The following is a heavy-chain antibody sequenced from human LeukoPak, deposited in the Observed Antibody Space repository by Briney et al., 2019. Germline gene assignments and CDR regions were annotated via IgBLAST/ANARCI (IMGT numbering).Heavy chain of an antibody. J-gene: IGHJ4*02. CDR1: GFTFSSYA. V-gene: IGHV3-48*04. Sequence: QSGGSLRLSCAASGFTFSSYAMHWVRQAPGKGLEWVSYISSSGSTIYYADSVKGRFTISRDNAKNSLYLQMNSLRAEDTAVYYCARGDRTSGGKHIDYWGQGTLVTVSS. CDR2: ISSSGSTI. D-gene: IGHD4-23*01. CDR3: ARGDRTSGGKHIDY.